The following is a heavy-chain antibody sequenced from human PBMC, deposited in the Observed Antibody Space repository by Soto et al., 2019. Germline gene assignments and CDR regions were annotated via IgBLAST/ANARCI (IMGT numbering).Heavy chain of an antibody. V-gene: IGHV4-30-4*01. D-gene: IGHD3-22*01. CDR2: IYYSGST. Sequence: PSETLSLTCTVSGGSIRSGDSYWSWIRQPPGKGLEWIGYIYYSGSTYYNPSLKSRVTISLDTSKNQFSLNLSSVTAADTAVYYCARTHYSDRSGTDYWGQATLVTVSS. CDR1: GGSIRSGDSY. CDR3: ARTHYSDRSGTDY. J-gene: IGHJ4*02.